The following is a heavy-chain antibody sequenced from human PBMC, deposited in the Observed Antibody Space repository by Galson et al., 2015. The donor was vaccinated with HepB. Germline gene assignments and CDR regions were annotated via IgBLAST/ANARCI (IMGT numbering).Heavy chain of an antibody. D-gene: IGHD4-23*01. CDR1: GFTFSSYG. J-gene: IGHJ6*02. CDR3: AKEKGETVVTQEGMDV. CDR2: ISYDGSNK. Sequence: SLRLSCAASGFTFSSYGMHWVRQAPGKGLEWVAVISYDGSNKYYADSVKGRFTISRDNSKNTLYLQMNSLRAEDTAVYYCAKEKGETVVTQEGMDVWGQGTTVTVSS. V-gene: IGHV3-30*18.